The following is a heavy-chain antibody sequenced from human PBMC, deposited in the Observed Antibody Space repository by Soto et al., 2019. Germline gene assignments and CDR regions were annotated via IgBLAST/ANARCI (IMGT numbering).Heavy chain of an antibody. J-gene: IGHJ6*03. CDR3: ARATPPDFWSGYWGRYYMDV. D-gene: IGHD3-3*01. CDR2: IYYSGST. Sequence: SETLSLTCTVSGGSISSGGYYWSWIRQHPGKGLEWIGYIYYSGSTYYNPSLKSRVTISVDTSKNQFSLKLSSVTAADTAVYYCARATPPDFWSGYWGRYYMDVWGKGTTVTVSS. CDR1: GGSISSGGYY. V-gene: IGHV4-31*03.